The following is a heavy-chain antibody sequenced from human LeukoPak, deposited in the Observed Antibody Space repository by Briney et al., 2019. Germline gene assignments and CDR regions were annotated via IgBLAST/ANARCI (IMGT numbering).Heavy chain of an antibody. D-gene: IGHD6-25*01. J-gene: IGHJ4*02. CDR2: LSSRSRYI. CDR3: ARALPGSIDY. CDR1: GFTFSNYA. V-gene: IGHV3-21*01. Sequence: GGSLRLSCAASGFTFSNYAMTWVRQAPGKGLEWVSSLSSRSRYIYYADSLKGRFTISRENAKNSLYLQMNSLRAEDTAVYYCARALPGSIDYWGQGTLVTVSS.